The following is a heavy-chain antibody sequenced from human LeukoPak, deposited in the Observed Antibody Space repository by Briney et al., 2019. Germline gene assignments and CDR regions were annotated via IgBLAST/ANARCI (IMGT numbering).Heavy chain of an antibody. CDR1: GFAFSTYG. CDR3: ARDWAHYYDY. V-gene: IGHV3-33*01. D-gene: IGHD3-10*01. J-gene: IGHJ4*02. Sequence: GGSLRLSCVASGFAFSTYGIHWVRQAPGKGLEWVAVIWYDESIKYYADSVKGRFTISRDNSKNTVYLQMNSLRAEDTAVYSCARDWAHYYDYWGQGTLVTVSS. CDR2: IWYDESIK.